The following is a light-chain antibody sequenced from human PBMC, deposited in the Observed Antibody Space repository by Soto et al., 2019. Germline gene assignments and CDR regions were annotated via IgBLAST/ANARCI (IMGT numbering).Light chain of an antibody. CDR2: DAS. V-gene: IGKV3-11*01. Sequence: EIVLTQSPATLSLSPGERATLSCRASQSVSSYLAWYQQKPGQAPRLLIYDASNSATGIPARFSGSGSGTDFTLTISSLEPEDFAVDYGQQRSNWPWTFGQGTKVEIK. CDR3: QQRSNWPWT. CDR1: QSVSSY. J-gene: IGKJ1*01.